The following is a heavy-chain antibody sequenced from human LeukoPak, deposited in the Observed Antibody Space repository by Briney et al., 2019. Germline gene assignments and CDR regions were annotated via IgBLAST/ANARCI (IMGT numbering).Heavy chain of an antibody. D-gene: IGHD3-10*01. CDR3: ARYGSGSCYNVFMMDY. J-gene: IGHJ4*02. Sequence: ASVKVSCKASGYTFTSYGISWVRQAPGQGLEWMGWISAYNGNTNYAQKLQGRVTMTTDTSTSTAYMELRSLRSDDTAVYYCARYGSGSCYNVFMMDYWGQGTLVTVSS. V-gene: IGHV1-18*01. CDR2: ISAYNGNT. CDR1: GYTFTSYG.